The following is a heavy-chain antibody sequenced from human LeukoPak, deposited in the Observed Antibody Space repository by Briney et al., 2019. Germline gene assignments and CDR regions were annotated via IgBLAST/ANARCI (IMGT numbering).Heavy chain of an antibody. CDR1: GGSISSGSYS. CDR2: VYASGST. Sequence: SETLSLTCTVSGGSISSGSYSWSWIRQPAGKGLEWIGRVYASGSTNYNPSLKSRVTISVDTSKNQFSLRLSSVTATDTAVYYCARDFFSITGTTVDAFDIWGQGTMVTVSS. J-gene: IGHJ3*02. D-gene: IGHD1-7*01. V-gene: IGHV4-61*02. CDR3: ARDFFSITGTTVDAFDI.